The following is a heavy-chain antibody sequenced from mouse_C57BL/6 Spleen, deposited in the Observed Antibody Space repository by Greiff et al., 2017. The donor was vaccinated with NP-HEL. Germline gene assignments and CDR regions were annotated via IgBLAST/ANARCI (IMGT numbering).Heavy chain of an antibody. Sequence: QVQLQQPGAELVKPGASVKMSCKASGYTSTSYWITWVKQRPGQGLEWIGDIYPGSGSTNYNEKFKSKATLTVDTSSSTAYMQLSSLTSEDSAVYYCARSPYDGYYGDYWGQGTTLTVSS. V-gene: IGHV1-55*01. CDR3: ARSPYDGYYGDY. D-gene: IGHD2-3*01. CDR1: GYTSTSYW. J-gene: IGHJ2*01. CDR2: IYPGSGST.